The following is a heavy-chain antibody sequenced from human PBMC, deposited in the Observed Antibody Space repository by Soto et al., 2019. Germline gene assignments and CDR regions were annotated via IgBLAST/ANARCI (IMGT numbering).Heavy chain of an antibody. CDR1: GGNFSSFA. V-gene: IGHV1-69*01. CDR2: IIPMFGTT. CDR3: ARESGGGWYNWFDP. J-gene: IGHJ5*02. D-gene: IGHD6-19*01. Sequence: QVHLVQSGAEVKKPGSSVKVSCKASGGNFSSFAISWVRRAPGQGLEYMGGIIPMFGTTNYAQKFRGRVTVIADESTSTVYIDLSSLRFDGTDVYYCARESGGGWYNWFDPWGQGTLVTVSS.